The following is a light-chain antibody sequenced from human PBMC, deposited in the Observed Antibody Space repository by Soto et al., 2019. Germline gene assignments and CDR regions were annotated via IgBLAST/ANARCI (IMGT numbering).Light chain of an antibody. CDR3: QLYGISVPVT. V-gene: IGKV3-20*01. J-gene: IGKJ5*01. CDR1: QAVDGSF. Sequence: IVLTQSPGTLSLSPGETATPSSGAVQAVDGSFLAGNQQNPGQAPRLIMFGVSGRATGVPARFSGGVSGTDFTLTIRSLEPEDFAVYYCQLYGISVPVTFGQGTRLQI. CDR2: GVS.